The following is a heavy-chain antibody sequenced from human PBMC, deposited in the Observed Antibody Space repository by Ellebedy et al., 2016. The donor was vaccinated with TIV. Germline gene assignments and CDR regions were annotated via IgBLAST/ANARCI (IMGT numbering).Heavy chain of an antibody. J-gene: IGHJ6*02. Sequence: GESLKISCAASGFTFSSYSMNWVRQAPGKGLEWVAVIWYDGSNKYYADSVKGRFTISRDNSKNTLYLQMNSLRAEDTAVYYCAKDKVFGDSRWEIDVWGQGITVTVSS. V-gene: IGHV3-33*06. D-gene: IGHD4-17*01. CDR1: GFTFSSYS. CDR3: AKDKVFGDSRWEIDV. CDR2: IWYDGSNK.